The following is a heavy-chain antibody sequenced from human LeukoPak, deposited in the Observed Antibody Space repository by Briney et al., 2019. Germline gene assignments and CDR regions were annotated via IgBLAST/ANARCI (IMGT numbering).Heavy chain of an antibody. D-gene: IGHD3-16*02. Sequence: ASVKVSCKASGYTFTSYGISWVRQAPGQGLEWMGWISAYNGNTNYAQKLQGRVTMTTDTSTSTAYMELRSLRSDDTAVYYCARVGVRGMITFGGVIVWGQGTLVTVSS. V-gene: IGHV1-18*01. J-gene: IGHJ4*02. CDR3: ARVGVRGMITFGGVIV. CDR1: GYTFTSYG. CDR2: ISAYNGNT.